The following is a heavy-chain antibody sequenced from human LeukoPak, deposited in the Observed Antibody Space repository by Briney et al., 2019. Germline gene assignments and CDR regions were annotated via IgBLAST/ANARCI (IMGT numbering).Heavy chain of an antibody. Sequence: SETLSLTCAVYGGSFSGYYWSWIRQPPGKGLEWIGEINHSGSANYNPSLKSRVTISVDTSKNQFSLKLSSVTAADTAVYYCARGAYYGSGSYYNVGIGYWGQGTLVTVSS. CDR3: ARGAYYGSGSYYNVGIGY. D-gene: IGHD3-10*01. V-gene: IGHV4-34*01. CDR1: GGSFSGYY. CDR2: INHSGSA. J-gene: IGHJ4*02.